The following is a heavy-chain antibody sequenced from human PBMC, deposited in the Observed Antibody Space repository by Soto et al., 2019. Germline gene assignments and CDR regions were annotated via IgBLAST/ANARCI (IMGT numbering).Heavy chain of an antibody. D-gene: IGHD3-10*01. J-gene: IGHJ6*02. CDR3: ARGRPDYYGSGSYNYYYYGMDV. V-gene: IGHV4-4*02. Sequence: SSETLSLTCAVSGGSISSSNWWSWIRQPPGKGLEWIGEINHSGSTNYNPSLKSRVTISVDTSKNQFSLKLSSVTAADTAVYYCARGRPDYYGSGSYNYYYYGMDVWGQGTTVTVSS. CDR1: GGSISSSNW. CDR2: INHSGST.